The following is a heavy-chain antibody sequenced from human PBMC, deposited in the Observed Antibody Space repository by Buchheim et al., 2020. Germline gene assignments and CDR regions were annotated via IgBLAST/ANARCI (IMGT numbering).Heavy chain of an antibody. V-gene: IGHV1-46*01. D-gene: IGHD6-19*01. J-gene: IGHJ6*02. Sequence: QVQLVQSGAEVKKPGASVKVSCKASGYTFTSYDMHWVRQAPGQGLEWMGIINPSGGSTSYAQKFQGRVTMTRDTSTSTVYMDLTSLRSEDTAVYYCARDGGPYRSCWYSYYYYGIDFWGQGT. CDR3: ARDGGPYRSCWYSYYYYGIDF. CDR1: GYTFTSYD. CDR2: INPSGGST.